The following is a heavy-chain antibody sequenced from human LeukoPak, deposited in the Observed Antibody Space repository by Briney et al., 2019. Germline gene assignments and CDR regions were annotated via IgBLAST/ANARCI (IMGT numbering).Heavy chain of an antibody. CDR1: GGSINSYY. CDR3: ARQGDKRYSSSWYADTFDI. J-gene: IGHJ3*02. D-gene: IGHD6-13*01. Sequence: PSETLSLTCTVSGGSINSYYWSWLRQPPGKGLEWIAYIYYSGTTNYNPSLRSRVTISVDTSKNQFSLQLNSVTAADTAVYYCARQGDKRYSSSWYADTFDIWGQGTMVTVSS. CDR2: IYYSGTT. V-gene: IGHV4-59*08.